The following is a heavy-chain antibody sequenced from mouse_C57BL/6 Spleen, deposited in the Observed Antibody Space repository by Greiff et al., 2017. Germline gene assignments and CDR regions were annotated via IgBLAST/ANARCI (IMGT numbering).Heavy chain of an antibody. D-gene: IGHD2-1*01. J-gene: IGHJ2*01. CDR1: GYAFSSSW. CDR3: AREEVYGNYFDY. V-gene: IGHV1-82*01. CDR2: IYPGDGGT. Sequence: VKLQESGPELVKPGASVKISCKASGYAFSSSWMNWVKQRPGKGLEWIGRIYPGDGGTNYNGKFKGKATLTADKSSSTAYMQLSSLTSEDSAVYFCAREEVYGNYFDYWGQGTTLTVSS.